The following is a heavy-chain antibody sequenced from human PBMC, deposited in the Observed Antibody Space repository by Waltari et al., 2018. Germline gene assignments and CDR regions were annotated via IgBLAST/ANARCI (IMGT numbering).Heavy chain of an antibody. CDR2: VNPSGTT. CDR3: ATTRGYELLSSFDF. CDR1: GASFSNYY. Sequence: VQLQQWGAGLLKPSETLSLTCAVYGASFSNYYCNWIRQSPGKGLEWIGEVNPSGTTNYNPSLKSRVTISLDTSKNQFSLKLTSVTAADTAVYYCATTRGYELLSSFDFWGQGTLVTVSS. V-gene: IGHV4-34*02. D-gene: IGHD3-10*01. J-gene: IGHJ4*02.